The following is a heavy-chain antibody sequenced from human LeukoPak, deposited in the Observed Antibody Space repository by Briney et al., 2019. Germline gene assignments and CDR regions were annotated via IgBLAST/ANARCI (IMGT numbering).Heavy chain of an antibody. V-gene: IGHV4-59*01. CDR1: GGSISSYY. D-gene: IGHD5-12*01. CDR2: IYYSGST. CDR3: ARVNSGWQGDNWFDP. J-gene: IGHJ5*02. Sequence: PSETLSLTCTVSGGSISSYYWSWIRQPPGKGLEWIGYIYYSGSTNYNPSLKSRVTISVDTSKNQFSLKLSSVTAADTAVYYCARVNSGWQGDNWFDPWGQGTLVTVSS.